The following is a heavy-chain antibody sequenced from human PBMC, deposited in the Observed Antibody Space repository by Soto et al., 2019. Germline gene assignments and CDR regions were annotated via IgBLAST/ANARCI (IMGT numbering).Heavy chain of an antibody. V-gene: IGHV3-74*03. CDR2: IDILGTGT. J-gene: IGHJ5*02. Sequence: LRLPSSASEFPIADHGVHWVSQAPGKGLVWVSGIDILGTGTEYADSVKGRFTTSRDNAKNTIYLQMNSLRVEDTAVYYCARDRPHSWLDPWGQGTLVTVSS. D-gene: IGHD4-4*01. CDR1: EFPIADHG. CDR3: ARDRPHSWLDP.